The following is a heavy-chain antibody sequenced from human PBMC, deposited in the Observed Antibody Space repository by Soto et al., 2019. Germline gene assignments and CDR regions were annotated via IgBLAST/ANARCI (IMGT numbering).Heavy chain of an antibody. V-gene: IGHV4-39*01. Sequence: KPSETLSLTCTVSGGSISSSSYYWGWIRQPPGKGLEWIGSIYYSGSTYYNPSLKSRVTISVDTSKNQFSLKLSSVTAADTAVYYCARPSRYSSGWYAYYFDYWGQGTLVTVSS. CDR1: GGSISSSSYY. CDR3: ARPSRYSSGWYAYYFDY. D-gene: IGHD6-19*01. J-gene: IGHJ4*02. CDR2: IYYSGST.